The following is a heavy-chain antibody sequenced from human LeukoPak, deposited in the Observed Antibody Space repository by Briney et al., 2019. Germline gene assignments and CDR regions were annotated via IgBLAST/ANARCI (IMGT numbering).Heavy chain of an antibody. Sequence: PSETLSLTCTVSGGSISSSSYYWGWIRQPPGKGLEWIGSIYYSGSTYYNPSLKSRVTISVDTFKNQFSLKLSSVTAADTAVYYCARVLRPVEMATIDYWGQGTLVTVSS. CDR3: ARVLRPVEMATIDY. V-gene: IGHV4-39*07. J-gene: IGHJ4*02. D-gene: IGHD5-24*01. CDR1: GGSISSSSYY. CDR2: IYYSGST.